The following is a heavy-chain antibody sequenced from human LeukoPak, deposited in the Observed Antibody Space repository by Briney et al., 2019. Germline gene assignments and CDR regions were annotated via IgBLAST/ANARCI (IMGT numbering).Heavy chain of an antibody. CDR2: INHSGST. J-gene: IGHJ4*02. V-gene: IGHV4-34*01. Sequence: SETLSLTCAVYGGSFSGYYWSWIRQPPGKGLEWIGEINHSGSTNYNPSLKSRVTISVDTSKNQFSLKLSSVTAADTAVYYCARGAGAAGTSLWLFDYWGQGTLVTVSS. CDR3: ARGAGAAGTSLWLFDY. D-gene: IGHD6-13*01. CDR1: GGSFSGYY.